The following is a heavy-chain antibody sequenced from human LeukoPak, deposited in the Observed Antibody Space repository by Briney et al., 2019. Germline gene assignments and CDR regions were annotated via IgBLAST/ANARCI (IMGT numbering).Heavy chain of an antibody. Sequence: GGSLRLSCAASGFTFSNFWLHWVLQAPGKGLEWVSRITSDGSNINYADSVQGRFTISRDNAKNTLYLQMNSLRAEDTAVYYCAKDFSSTSCSYFDYWGQGTLVTVSS. V-gene: IGHV3-74*01. CDR1: GFTFSNFW. J-gene: IGHJ4*02. CDR2: ITSDGSNI. D-gene: IGHD2-2*01. CDR3: AKDFSSTSCSYFDY.